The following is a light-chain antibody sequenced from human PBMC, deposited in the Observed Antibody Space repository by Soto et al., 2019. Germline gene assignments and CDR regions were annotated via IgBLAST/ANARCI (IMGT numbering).Light chain of an antibody. CDR2: LGS. CDR3: MQTLQTPT. Sequence: IVMTQSPLSLPVTPGEPASISCRSSQSLLHSNGYNYLDWYLQKPGQSPQILSYLGSNRAYGVTDRYSGSGSGKDLTLRLSSVEAEDVGGHYGMQTLQTPTCGQGTKVEIK. CDR1: QSLLHSNGYNY. J-gene: IGKJ1*01. V-gene: IGKV2-28*01.